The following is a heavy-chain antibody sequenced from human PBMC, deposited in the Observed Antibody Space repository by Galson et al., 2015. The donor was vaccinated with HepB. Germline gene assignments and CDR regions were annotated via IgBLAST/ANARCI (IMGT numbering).Heavy chain of an antibody. D-gene: IGHD1-26*01. CDR3: ARDLQQGGVGPATSFDY. J-gene: IGHJ4*02. CDR2: TYYRSKWYN. V-gene: IGHV6-1*01. CDR1: GDSVSSSSAA. Sequence: CAISGDSVSSSSAAWNWVRRSPSRGLERLGRTYYRSKWYNDYALSVKSRIIINPETTRNQLSLQLKSVTPEDTAVYYCARDLQQGGVGPATSFDYWGQGSLVIVSS.